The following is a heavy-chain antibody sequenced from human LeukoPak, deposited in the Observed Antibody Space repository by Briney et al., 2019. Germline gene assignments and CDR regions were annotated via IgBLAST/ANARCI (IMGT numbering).Heavy chain of an antibody. D-gene: IGHD2-15*01. CDR1: GFTFSSYA. V-gene: IGHV3-23*01. CDR3: ARDGLRFCSGGSCYYLAY. CDR2: ISNSGGST. J-gene: IGHJ4*02. Sequence: GGSLRLSCAASGFTFSSYAMSWVRQAPGKGLEWVSVISNSGGSTFYADSVKGRFTISRDNSKNTLYLQMNSLRAEDTAVYYCARDGLRFCSGGSCYYLAYWGQGTLVTVSS.